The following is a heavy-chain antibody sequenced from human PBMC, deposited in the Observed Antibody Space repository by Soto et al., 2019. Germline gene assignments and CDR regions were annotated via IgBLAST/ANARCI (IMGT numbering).Heavy chain of an antibody. D-gene: IGHD2-21*02. CDR3: AKDRLVLSYFYYGMDV. CDR2: ISDSGGST. CDR1: GYTFSNYA. V-gene: IGHV3-23*04. J-gene: IGHJ6*02. Sequence: EVQLVESGGGLVQPGGSLRLSCVASGYTFSNYAMSWVRQAPGKGLEWVSGISDSGGSTYHADSVKGRFTISRDNSKNTLYLQMNSLRAEDTAVYYRAKDRLVLSYFYYGMDVWGQGTTVTVSS.